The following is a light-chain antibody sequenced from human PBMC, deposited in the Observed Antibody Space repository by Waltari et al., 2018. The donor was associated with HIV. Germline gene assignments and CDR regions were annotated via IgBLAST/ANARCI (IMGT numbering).Light chain of an antibody. Sequence: DIQMTQSPPSVSASVGDRVSITCRASQGIGTSLAWYQRSPGKVPNLLIYEASRMESGVPSMFSGSGSGTVFFLNISDLQPEDFATYYCQQAKSFPHTFGGGTRV. V-gene: IGKV1-12*01. CDR2: EAS. CDR3: QQAKSFPHT. CDR1: QGIGTS. J-gene: IGKJ4*01.